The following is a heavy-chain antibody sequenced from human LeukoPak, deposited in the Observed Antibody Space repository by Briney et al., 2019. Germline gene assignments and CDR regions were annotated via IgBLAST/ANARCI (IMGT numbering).Heavy chain of an antibody. D-gene: IGHD3-3*01. Sequence: SETLSLTCTVSGGSISNYYWSWIRQSPGKGLEWIGYIYYSGSTNYNPSLKSRVTISLDTSKNQFSLKLSSVTAADTAIYYCASTPYYDFWGGYCPFDFWGQGTLVTLSS. V-gene: IGHV4-59*01. J-gene: IGHJ4*02. CDR3: ASTPYYDFWGGYCPFDF. CDR2: IYYSGST. CDR1: GGSISNYY.